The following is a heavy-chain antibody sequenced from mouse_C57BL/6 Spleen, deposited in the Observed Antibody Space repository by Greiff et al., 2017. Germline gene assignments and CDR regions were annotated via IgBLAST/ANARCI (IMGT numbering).Heavy chain of an antibody. Sequence: EVKVVESGGDLVKPGGSLKLSCAASGFTFSSYGMSWVRQTPDKRLEWVATISSGGSYPYYPDSVRGRFTISRDNAKNTLYLQMSSLKSEDTAMYYCARSFYDYDGECAYWGQGTLVTVSA. CDR3: ARSFYDYDGECAY. CDR2: ISSGGSYP. CDR1: GFTFSSYG. D-gene: IGHD2-4*01. V-gene: IGHV5-6*01. J-gene: IGHJ3*01.